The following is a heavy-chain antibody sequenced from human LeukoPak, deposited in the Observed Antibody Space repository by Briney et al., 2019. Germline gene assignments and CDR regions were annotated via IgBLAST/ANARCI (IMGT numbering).Heavy chain of an antibody. J-gene: IGHJ4*02. CDR1: GFTFSSYA. D-gene: IGHD6-25*01. Sequence: HPGGSLRLSCAASGFTFSSYAVSWVRQAPGKGLEWVSAISGSGGSTYYADSVKGRFTISRDNSKNTLYLQMNSLRAEDTAVYYCAKAERLAPYFDYWGQGTLVTVSS. CDR2: ISGSGGST. CDR3: AKAERLAPYFDY. V-gene: IGHV3-23*01.